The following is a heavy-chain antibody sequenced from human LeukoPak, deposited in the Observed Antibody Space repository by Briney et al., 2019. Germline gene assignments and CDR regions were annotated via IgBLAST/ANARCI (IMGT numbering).Heavy chain of an antibody. CDR3: ASGRQLGY. V-gene: IGHV3-7*01. J-gene: IGHJ4*02. CDR2: VKEDGSEK. Sequence: WSLTLSCAASGFTFSNYWMSWVRQAPGKGLKWVANVKEDGSEKYYLDSVKGLFTISRDNARNSLDLQLNSLRAEDTAVYYCASGRQLGYWGQGTLVTVSS. D-gene: IGHD6-13*01. CDR1: GFTFSNYW.